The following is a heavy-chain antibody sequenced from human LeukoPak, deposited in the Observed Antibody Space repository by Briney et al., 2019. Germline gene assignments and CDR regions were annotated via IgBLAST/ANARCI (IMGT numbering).Heavy chain of an antibody. J-gene: IGHJ4*02. CDR1: GGSVRSYY. CDR3: ARAHCSSTSCPFDY. D-gene: IGHD2-2*01. V-gene: IGHV4-59*02. Sequence: PSETLSLTCTVSGGSVRSYYWSWVRQPPGKGLEWIGNIYYSGSTNYNPSLKSRVTISVDTSKNQFSLKLSSVTAADTAVYYCARAHCSSTSCPFDYWGQGTLVTVSS. CDR2: IYYSGST.